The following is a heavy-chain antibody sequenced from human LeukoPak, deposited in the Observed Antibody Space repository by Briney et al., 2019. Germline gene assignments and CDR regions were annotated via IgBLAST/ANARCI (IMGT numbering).Heavy chain of an antibody. CDR3: ARPRSVDTATRPLSYYYYMDV. J-gene: IGHJ6*03. V-gene: IGHV3-7*01. D-gene: IGHD5-18*01. CDR1: GFTFSSYW. CDR2: IKQDGSEK. Sequence: GGSLRLSCAASGFTFSSYWMSWVRQAPGKGLEWVANIKQDGSEKYYVDSVKGRFTISRDNSKNTLYLQMGSLRAEDMAVYYCARPRSVDTATRPLSYYYYMDVWGKGTTVTVSS.